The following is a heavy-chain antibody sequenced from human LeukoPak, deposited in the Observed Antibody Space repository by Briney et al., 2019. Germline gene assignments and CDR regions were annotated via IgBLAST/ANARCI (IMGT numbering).Heavy chain of an antibody. CDR1: GFTVSSNY. Sequence: GGSLRLSCAASGFTVSSNYMSWVRQAPGKGLEWVSVIYSGGSTYYADSVKGRFTISRDNSKNTLYLQMNSLRAEDTAVYYCARGRFNLMVYARDFDYWGQGTLVTVSS. J-gene: IGHJ4*02. V-gene: IGHV3-53*01. D-gene: IGHD2-8*01. CDR2: IYSGGST. CDR3: ARGRFNLMVYARDFDY.